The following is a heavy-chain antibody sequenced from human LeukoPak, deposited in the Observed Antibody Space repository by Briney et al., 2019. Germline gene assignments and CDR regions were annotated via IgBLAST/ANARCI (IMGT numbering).Heavy chain of an antibody. CDR3: ARDSAGFDY. CDR1: GITFSNSW. V-gene: IGHV3-7*01. J-gene: IGHJ4*02. D-gene: IGHD3-9*01. Sequence: GGSLRLSCAASGITFSNSWVSWVRQAPGKGLEWVTNMKPDGSEKYYVDSVKGRFTISRDNAKNSLYLQMNSLRAEDTAVYYCARDSAGFDYWGQGALVTVSS. CDR2: MKPDGSEK.